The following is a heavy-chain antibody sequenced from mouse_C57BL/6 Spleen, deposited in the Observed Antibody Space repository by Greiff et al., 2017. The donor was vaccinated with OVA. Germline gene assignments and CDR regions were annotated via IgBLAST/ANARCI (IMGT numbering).Heavy chain of an antibody. D-gene: IGHD1-1*01. Sequence: QVQLQQPGAELVKPGASVKLSCKASGYTFTSYWMQWVKQRPGQGLEWIGEIDPSDSDTNYNQKFKGKATLTVDTSSSTAYMQLSSLTSEDSAVYYCARSTVSLFDYWGQGTTLTVSS. V-gene: IGHV1-50*01. J-gene: IGHJ2*01. CDR3: ARSTVSLFDY. CDR2: IDPSDSDT. CDR1: GYTFTSYW.